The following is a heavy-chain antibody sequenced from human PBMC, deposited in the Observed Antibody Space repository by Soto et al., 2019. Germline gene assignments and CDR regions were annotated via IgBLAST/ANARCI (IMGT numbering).Heavy chain of an antibody. CDR1: GYTLTELS. CDR2: INPNSGGT. Sequence: ASVKVSCKVSGYTLTELSMHWVRQAPGQGLEWMGWINPNSGGTNYAQKFQGWVTMTRDTSISTAYMELSRLRSDDTAVYYCARGGLRFLEWLLPFDYYYGMDVWGQGTTVTVSS. V-gene: IGHV1-2*04. CDR3: ARGGLRFLEWLLPFDYYYGMDV. J-gene: IGHJ6*02. D-gene: IGHD3-3*01.